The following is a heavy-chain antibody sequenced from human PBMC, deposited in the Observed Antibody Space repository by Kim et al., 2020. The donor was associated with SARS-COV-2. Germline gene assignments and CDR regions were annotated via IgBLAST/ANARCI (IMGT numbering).Heavy chain of an antibody. CDR2: IKSKTDGGTT. V-gene: IGHV3-15*01. J-gene: IGHJ6*02. Sequence: GGSLRLSCAASGFTFSNAWMSWVRQAPGKGREWVGRIKSKTDGGTTDYAAPVKGRFTISRDDSKNTLYLQMNSLKTEDTAVYYCTTDRAHGYYYYYGMDVWGQGTTVTVSS. CDR3: TTDRAHGYYYYYGMDV. D-gene: IGHD3-10*01. CDR1: GFTFSNAW.